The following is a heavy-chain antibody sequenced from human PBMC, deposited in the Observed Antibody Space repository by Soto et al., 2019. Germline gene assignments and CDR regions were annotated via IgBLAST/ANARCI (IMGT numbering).Heavy chain of an antibody. V-gene: IGHV4-30-2*01. CDR3: ARGNLVVIDY. CDR1: GGSISSGGYS. J-gene: IGHJ4*02. CDR2: IYHSGST. D-gene: IGHD2-21*01. Sequence: SETLSLTCAVSGGSISSGGYSWSWIRQPPGEGLEWIGYIYHSGSTYYNPSLKSRVTISVDRSKNQFSLKLSSVTAADTAVYYCARGNLVVIDYRGQGSLVTVSS.